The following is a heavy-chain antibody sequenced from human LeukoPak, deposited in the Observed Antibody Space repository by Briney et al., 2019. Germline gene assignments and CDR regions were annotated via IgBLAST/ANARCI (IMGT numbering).Heavy chain of an antibody. Sequence: SETLSLTCTVSGGSISSYYWSWVRQPAGKGLEWIGRIYASRNTNYNPSLKGRVTMTVDTSKNQCSLNLSSVTAADTAVYYCARGRGSSWYYFDSWGQGTLVTVSS. D-gene: IGHD6-13*01. CDR1: GGSISSYY. CDR2: IYASRNT. J-gene: IGHJ4*02. CDR3: ARGRGSSWYYFDS. V-gene: IGHV4-4*07.